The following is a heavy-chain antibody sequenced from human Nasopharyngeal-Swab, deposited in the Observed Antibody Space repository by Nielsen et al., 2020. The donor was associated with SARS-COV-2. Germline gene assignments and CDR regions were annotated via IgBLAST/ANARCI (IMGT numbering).Heavy chain of an antibody. CDR1: GFTFSSYG. CDR3: ARAYSSSWYYGY. D-gene: IGHD6-13*01. J-gene: IGHJ4*02. Sequence: GESLKISCAASGFTFSSYGMHWVRQAPGKGLEWVAVIWYDGSNKYYADSVKGRFTISRDNSKNTLYLQMNSLRAEDTAVYYCARAYSSSWYYGYWSQGTLVTVSS. CDR2: IWYDGSNK. V-gene: IGHV3-33*01.